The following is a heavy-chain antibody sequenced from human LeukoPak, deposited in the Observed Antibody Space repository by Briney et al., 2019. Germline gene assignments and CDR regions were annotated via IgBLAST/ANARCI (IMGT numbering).Heavy chain of an antibody. D-gene: IGHD6-13*01. J-gene: IGHJ6*03. Sequence: SETLSLTCAVSGGSISSGYYWGWIRQPPGKGLEWIGEINHSGSTNYNPSLKSRVTISVDTSKNQFSLKLSSVTAADTAVYYCARGRKQQLFYYQYYYYYMDVWGRGTTVTVSS. CDR2: INHSGST. V-gene: IGHV4-34*01. CDR3: ARGRKQQLFYYQYYYYYMDV. CDR1: GGSISSGYY.